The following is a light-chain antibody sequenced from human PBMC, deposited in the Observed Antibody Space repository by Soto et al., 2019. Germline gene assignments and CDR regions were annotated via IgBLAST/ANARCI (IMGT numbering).Light chain of an antibody. CDR3: LQYNSPPLT. CDR2: GAS. CDR1: QGIRYA. J-gene: IGKJ1*01. Sequence: DIQMTQSPSSLSASVEDRVTITCRASQGIRYALGWYQQKPGTAPKRLIYGASILQNGVPSRFGGSGSGTEFTLTISSLQPEDFATYYCLQYNSPPLTFGQGTKVDIK. V-gene: IGKV1-17*01.